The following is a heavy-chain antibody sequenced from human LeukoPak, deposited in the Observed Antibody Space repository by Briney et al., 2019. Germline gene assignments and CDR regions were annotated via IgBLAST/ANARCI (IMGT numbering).Heavy chain of an antibody. CDR1: RFTFSNYG. CDR2: INSRSSTI. Sequence: GGSLRLSCAASRFTFSNYGVNWVRQAPGKGLEWVSYINSRSSTIYYADSVKGRFTISRDNAKNTLYLQMNSLRAEDTAVYYCARHRYGAFDYWGRGTLVTVSS. V-gene: IGHV3-48*04. D-gene: IGHD3-10*01. CDR3: ARHRYGAFDY. J-gene: IGHJ4*02.